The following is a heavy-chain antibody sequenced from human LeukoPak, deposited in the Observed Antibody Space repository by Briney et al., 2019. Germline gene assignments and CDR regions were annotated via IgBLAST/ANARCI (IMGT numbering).Heavy chain of an antibody. V-gene: IGHV3-7*01. J-gene: IGHJ4*02. CDR1: GFTFSSYA. CDR2: IKHDGSEK. CDR3: ATDRGWRTSGYYLYYFEY. D-gene: IGHD3-3*01. Sequence: GGSLRLSCAASGFTFSSYAISWVRQAPGKGLEWVASIKHDGSEKYYVDSVRGRFTISRDNTMNSLYLQMSSLRAEDRAVYYCATDRGWRTSGYYLYYFEYWGQGTLVTYSS.